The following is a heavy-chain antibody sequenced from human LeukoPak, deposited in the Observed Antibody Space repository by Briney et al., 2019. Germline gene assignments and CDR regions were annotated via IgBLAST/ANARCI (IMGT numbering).Heavy chain of an antibody. CDR2: IWYDGSNK. CDR3: ARRQLVRGVLSLGTRDLCGMDV. D-gene: IGHD3-10*01. V-gene: IGHV3-33*01. CDR1: GFTFSSYG. Sequence: TGGSLRLSCAAAGFTFSSYGMHWVRQAPGKGLEWVAVIWYDGSNKYYADSVKGRFTISRDNSKNTLYLQMNSLRAEDTAVYYCARRQLVRGVLSLGTRDLCGMDVWGQGTTVTVSS. J-gene: IGHJ6*02.